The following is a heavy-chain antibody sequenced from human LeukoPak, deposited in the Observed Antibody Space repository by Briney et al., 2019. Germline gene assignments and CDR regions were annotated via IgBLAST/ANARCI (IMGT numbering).Heavy chain of an antibody. CDR1: GFTFSDYY. D-gene: IGHD4/OR15-4a*01. Sequence: GGSLRLSCAASGFTFSDYYMNWIRQAPGKGLEWVSYISSSGSTIYYADSVKGRFTISRDNAKNSLYLQMNSLRAEDTAVYYCXXXLVPHGPGRDFDYWGQGTLVTVSS. CDR2: ISSSGSTI. J-gene: IGHJ4*02. CDR3: XXXLVPHGPGRDFDY. V-gene: IGHV3-11*04.